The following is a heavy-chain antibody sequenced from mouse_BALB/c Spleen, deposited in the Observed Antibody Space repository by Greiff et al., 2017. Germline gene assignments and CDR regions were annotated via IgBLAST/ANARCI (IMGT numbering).Heavy chain of an antibody. Sequence: EVQRVESGGGLVKPGGSLKLSCAASGFTFSSYAMSWVRQTPVKRLEWVASISSGGSTYNPDSVKGRFTISRDNTRNILYLQMSSLRTEDTAMYYCARSIDYDYDGDSYFDYWGQGTTVTVSS. J-gene: IGHJ2*01. V-gene: IGHV5-6-5*01. CDR1: GFTFSSYA. CDR2: ISSGGST. D-gene: IGHD2-4*01. CDR3: ARSIDYDYDGDSYFDY.